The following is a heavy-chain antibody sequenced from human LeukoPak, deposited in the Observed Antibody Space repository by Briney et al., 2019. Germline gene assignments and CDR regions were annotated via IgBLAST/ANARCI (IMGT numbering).Heavy chain of an antibody. CDR3: ARRSSGYYHDAFDI. J-gene: IGHJ3*02. D-gene: IGHD3-22*01. V-gene: IGHV3-13*01. CDR2: IGTAGDT. CDR1: GFTFSSYD. Sequence: PGGSLRLSCAASGFTFSSYDMHWVRQATGKGLAWVSAIGTAGDTYYPGSVKGRFTISRENAKNSLYLQMNSLRAGDTAVYYCARRSSGYYHDAFDIWGQGTMVTVPS.